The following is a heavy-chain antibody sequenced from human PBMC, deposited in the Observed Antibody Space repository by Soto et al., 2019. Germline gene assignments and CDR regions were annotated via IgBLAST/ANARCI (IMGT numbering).Heavy chain of an antibody. Sequence: ASVKVSCKASGYTVTNYAMQWVRQAPGQRLEWMGWINASNGDTRYSQRFQDRVTITRDTSATTTYMELSSLRSEDTAVYYCARGIWTMTRGAYYFDNWGQGTLVTVSS. CDR2: INASNGDT. CDR1: GYTVTNYA. V-gene: IGHV1-3*01. D-gene: IGHD3-10*01. J-gene: IGHJ4*02. CDR3: ARGIWTMTRGAYYFDN.